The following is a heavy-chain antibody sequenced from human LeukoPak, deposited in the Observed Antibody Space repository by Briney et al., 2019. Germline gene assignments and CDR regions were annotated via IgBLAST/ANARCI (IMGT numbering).Heavy chain of an antibody. V-gene: IGHV4-34*12. CDR3: ARVHSNYLQLWLSHFDY. J-gene: IGHJ4*02. Sequence: PLETQSLTCALYGGSSSGYYGSWIRQPPEKGLGWIGEIIHSGSTNYNPSLKSRVTISVDTSKNQFSLKLRSVTAADTAVYYCARVHSNYLQLWLSHFDYWGQGTLGTGSS. CDR1: GGSSSGYY. D-gene: IGHD5-18*01. CDR2: IIHSGST.